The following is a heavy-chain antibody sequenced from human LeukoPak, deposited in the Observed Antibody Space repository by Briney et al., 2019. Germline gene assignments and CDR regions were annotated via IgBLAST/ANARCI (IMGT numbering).Heavy chain of an antibody. D-gene: IGHD6-19*01. Sequence: PGGSLRLSCAASGFSFSSYNINWVRQSPGKGLEWVASIDTTSEYIFYTDSLKGRFTISRDNAKNSLYLQMNNLRAEDTAVYYCARADRDSDWYIDDCWGQGTLVTVSS. V-gene: IGHV3-21*01. CDR1: GFSFSSYN. CDR3: ARADRDSDWYIDDC. CDR2: IDTTSEYI. J-gene: IGHJ4*02.